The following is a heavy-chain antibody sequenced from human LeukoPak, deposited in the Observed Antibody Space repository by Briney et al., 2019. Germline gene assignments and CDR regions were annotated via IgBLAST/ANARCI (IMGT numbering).Heavy chain of an antibody. D-gene: IGHD6-19*01. Sequence: SETLSLTCTVSGGSISSSTYYWGWIRQPPGKGLEWIGSIYYSGSTYYNPSLKSRVTMSVDTSKNQFSLKLSSVTAADTAVYYCARGPNSSGWYLTPKSRQLRTGRYWGQGTLVTVSS. CDR2: IYYSGST. CDR3: ARGPNSSGWYLTPKSRQLRTGRY. CDR1: GGSISSSTYY. V-gene: IGHV4-39*07. J-gene: IGHJ4*02.